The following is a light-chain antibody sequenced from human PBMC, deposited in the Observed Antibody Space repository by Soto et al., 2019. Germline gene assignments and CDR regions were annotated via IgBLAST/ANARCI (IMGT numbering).Light chain of an antibody. Sequence: DLQMTQSPSSLSASVGDRVTITCRASQGINNYLAWYQQKPGEVPKRLIYAANTLQSGVPSRFSGSGSGTDFTLTISSLQPEDVATYYCQRYNSAPFTFGPATKVDIK. CDR1: QGINNY. V-gene: IGKV1-27*01. CDR3: QRYNSAPFT. CDR2: AAN. J-gene: IGKJ3*01.